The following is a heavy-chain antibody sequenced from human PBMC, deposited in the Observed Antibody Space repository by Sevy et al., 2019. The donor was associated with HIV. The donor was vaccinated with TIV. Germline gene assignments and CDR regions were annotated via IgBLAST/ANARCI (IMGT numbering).Heavy chain of an antibody. V-gene: IGHV3-74*01. CDR2: INSDGSST. Sequence: GGSLRLSCAASGFTFSSYWMHWVRQAPGKGLGWVSRINSDGSSTSYADSVKGRFTISRDTAKNTLYLQMNSLRAEDTAVYYCARGYFGDYWGQGTLVTVSS. D-gene: IGHD3-10*01. J-gene: IGHJ4*02. CDR3: ARGYFGDY. CDR1: GFTFSSYW.